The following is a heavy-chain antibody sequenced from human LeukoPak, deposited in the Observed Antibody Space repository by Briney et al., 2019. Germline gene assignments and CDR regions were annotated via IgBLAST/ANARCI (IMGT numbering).Heavy chain of an antibody. D-gene: IGHD6-19*01. J-gene: IGHJ4*02. Sequence: GGSLRLSCAASGFTFSSYGMHWVRQAPGKGLEWVAVISYDGSNKYYADSVKGRFTISRDNSKNTLYLQMNSLRDEDTAVYYCAKGELSSGYFDYWGQGTLVTVSS. CDR1: GFTFSSYG. V-gene: IGHV3-30*18. CDR3: AKGELSSGYFDY. CDR2: ISYDGSNK.